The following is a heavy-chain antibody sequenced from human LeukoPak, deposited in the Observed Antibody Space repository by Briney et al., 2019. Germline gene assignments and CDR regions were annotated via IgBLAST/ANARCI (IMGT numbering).Heavy chain of an antibody. D-gene: IGHD3-16*02. J-gene: IGHJ4*02. CDR2: IYYSGST. CDR3: ARGHNYDYVWGSYRYSNYFDY. Sequence: SETPSLTCTVSGGSISSYYWSWIRQPPGKGLEWIGYIYYSGSTNYNPSLKSRVTISVDTSKNQFSLKLSSVTAADTAVYYCARGHNYDYVWGSYRYSNYFDYWGQGTLVTVSS. V-gene: IGHV4-59*01. CDR1: GGSISSYY.